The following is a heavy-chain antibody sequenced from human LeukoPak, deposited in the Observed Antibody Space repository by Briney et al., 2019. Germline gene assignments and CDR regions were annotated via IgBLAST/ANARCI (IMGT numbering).Heavy chain of an antibody. CDR3: AKDKGGAAGSFDY. J-gene: IGHJ4*02. Sequence: GGSLRLSCAASGFIFNNYAMNWVRQAPGKGLEWVLFISGDAGSTYYADSVKGRFTISRDNSKNTLFVQMNSLRADDTAVYYCAKDKGGAAGSFDYWGQGTLVTVSS. D-gene: IGHD6-13*01. V-gene: IGHV3-23*01. CDR2: ISGDAGST. CDR1: GFIFNNYA.